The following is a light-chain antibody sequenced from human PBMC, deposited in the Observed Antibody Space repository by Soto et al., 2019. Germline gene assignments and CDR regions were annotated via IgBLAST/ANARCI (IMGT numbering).Light chain of an antibody. J-gene: IGLJ2*01. CDR1: SIDVGGYNY. CDR2: DVS. V-gene: IGLV2-14*03. CDR3: SSYTGSAALVI. Sequence: QSALTQPASVSGSLGQSITISCTGTSIDVGGYNYVSWYQQHPGQAPKLLIYDVSHRPSGISYRFSGSKSGNTASLTISGLQAEDEADYYCSSYTGSAALVIFGGGPQLTVL.